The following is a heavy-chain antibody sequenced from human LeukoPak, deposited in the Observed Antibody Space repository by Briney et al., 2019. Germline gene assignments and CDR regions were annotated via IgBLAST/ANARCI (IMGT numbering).Heavy chain of an antibody. V-gene: IGHV3-48*03. Sequence: GRSLRLSCAASAFTFSSDEMNWVRQAPGKGLEWDSYTSSSGYPIYYADSVKGRFTSSRDNAKNSLYLQMNSLRTEDTAVYYCARVLWHPYGMDVWGQGTTVTVSS. CDR2: TSSSGYPI. CDR3: ARVLWHPYGMDV. J-gene: IGHJ6*02. D-gene: IGHD3-10*01. CDR1: AFTFSSDE.